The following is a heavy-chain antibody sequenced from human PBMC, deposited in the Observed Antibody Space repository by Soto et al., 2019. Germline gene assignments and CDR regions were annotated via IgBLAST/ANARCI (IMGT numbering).Heavy chain of an antibody. J-gene: IGHJ4*02. Sequence: PGGSLRLSCAASGFTFSSYAMSWVRQAPGKGLEWVSAISGSGGSTYYADSVKGRFTISRDNSKNTLYLQMNSLRAEDTAVYYCAKADVDTAMVPYYFDYWGQGTLVTVSS. CDR1: GFTFSSYA. CDR2: ISGSGGST. D-gene: IGHD5-18*01. V-gene: IGHV3-23*01. CDR3: AKADVDTAMVPYYFDY.